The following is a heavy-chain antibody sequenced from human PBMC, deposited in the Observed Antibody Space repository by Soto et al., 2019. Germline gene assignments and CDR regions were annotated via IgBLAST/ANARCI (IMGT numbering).Heavy chain of an antibody. D-gene: IGHD3-10*01. CDR1: GFTFDAYA. Sequence: PGGSLRLSCAASGFTFDAYAMSWVRQAPGKGLEWVSAVTATAESAYYTDSVRGRFIITRDNSDNMLYLQMSSLRVEDTAIYFCARGRYYDSPQDLWGRGTQVTVSS. J-gene: IGHJ5*02. V-gene: IGHV3-23*01. CDR2: VTATAESA. CDR3: ARGRYYDSPQDL.